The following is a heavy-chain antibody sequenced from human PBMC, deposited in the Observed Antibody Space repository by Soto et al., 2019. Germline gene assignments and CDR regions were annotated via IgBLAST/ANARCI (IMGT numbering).Heavy chain of an antibody. CDR3: AKEPYCSGGSCYEYYFDY. D-gene: IGHD2-15*01. CDR1: GFTFSSYA. J-gene: IGHJ4*02. Sequence: VQLLESGGGLVQPGGSLRLSCVASGFTFSSYAMSWVRQAPGKGLEWVSAISGSGGSTYYADSVKGRFTISRDNSKNTLYLQMNSLRAEDTAVYYCAKEPYCSGGSCYEYYFDYWGQGTLVTVSS. CDR2: ISGSGGST. V-gene: IGHV3-23*01.